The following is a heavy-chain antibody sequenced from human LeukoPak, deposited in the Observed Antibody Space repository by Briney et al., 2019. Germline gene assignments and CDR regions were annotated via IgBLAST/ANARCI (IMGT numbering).Heavy chain of an antibody. CDR2: IYSSGSA. J-gene: IGHJ4*02. Sequence: SGTLSLTCTVSGGSISSSRYSWGWIREPPGMGLEWNGYIYSSGSANYNPSLKSRVTISVDMSKNQFSLRLSSVSAADTAVYYCARGRSGSYYANDYWGQGTLVTVSS. V-gene: IGHV4-61*05. CDR1: GGSISSSRYS. D-gene: IGHD3-10*01. CDR3: ARGRSGSYYANDY.